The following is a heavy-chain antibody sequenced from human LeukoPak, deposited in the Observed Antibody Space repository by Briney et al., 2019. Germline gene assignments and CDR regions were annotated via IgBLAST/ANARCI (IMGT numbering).Heavy chain of an antibody. CDR1: GFTFSSYW. V-gene: IGHV3-74*01. CDR2: ITDDGGSP. D-gene: IGHD7-27*01. J-gene: IGHJ4*02. Sequence: GGSLRLSCVASGFTFSSYWMHWVRQAPGKGLVWVSRITDDGGSPGYADSVKGRFTISRDNARNTLYLQMTNLRVEDTAVYYCTRNNWGIDYWGQGALVTVSS. CDR3: TRNNWGIDY.